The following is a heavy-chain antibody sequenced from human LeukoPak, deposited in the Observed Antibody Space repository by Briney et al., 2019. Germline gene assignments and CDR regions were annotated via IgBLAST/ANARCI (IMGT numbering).Heavy chain of an antibody. D-gene: IGHD4-23*01. J-gene: IGHJ6*03. CDR3: ARLHYGGNYGYYYYYMDV. CDR1: GGSISSSSYY. Sequence: SETLSLTCTVSGGSISSSSYYWGWIRQLPGKGLEWIGSIYYTGSTYYNPSLKSRVTISVDTSKNQFSLKLSSVTAADTAVYYCARLHYGGNYGYYYYYMDVWGKGTTVTISS. CDR2: IYYTGST. V-gene: IGHV4-39*01.